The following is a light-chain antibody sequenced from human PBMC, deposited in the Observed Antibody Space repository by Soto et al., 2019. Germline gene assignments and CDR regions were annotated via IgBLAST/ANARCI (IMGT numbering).Light chain of an antibody. J-gene: IGKJ1*01. V-gene: IGKV1-5*03. CDR2: RAS. Sequence: DIQMTQSPSTLSAFVGDRVTITCRASQNINSWLAWYQQKPGRAPKLLIFRASTLEGGVPSRFTGSGSGTEFIFTIGSLQPDDFAVYYCQQYHNYPPTVGQGTKVEI. CDR1: QNINSW. CDR3: QQYHNYPPT.